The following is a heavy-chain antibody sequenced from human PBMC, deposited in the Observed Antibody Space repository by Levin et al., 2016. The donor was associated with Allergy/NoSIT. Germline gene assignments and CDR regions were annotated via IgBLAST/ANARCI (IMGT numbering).Heavy chain of an antibody. CDR2: ISGSGGST. CDR3: AKTDPLSLVDTAMVYDY. D-gene: IGHD5-18*01. J-gene: IGHJ4*02. Sequence: GGSLRLSCAASGFTFSSYAMSWVRQAPGKGLEWVSAISGSGGSTYYADSVKGRFTISRDNSKNTLYLQMNSLRAEDTAVYYCAKTDPLSLVDTAMVYDYWGQGTLVTVSS. CDR1: GFTFSSYA. V-gene: IGHV3-23*01.